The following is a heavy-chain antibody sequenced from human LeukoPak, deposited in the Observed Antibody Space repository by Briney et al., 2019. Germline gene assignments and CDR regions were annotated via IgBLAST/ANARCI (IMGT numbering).Heavy chain of an antibody. CDR2: IKQDGSET. Sequence: PGGSLRLSCAASGYTFISYWMNWVRQAPGKGLEWVASIKQDGSETYYMESVQGRFTISIDNDMNFLYLQLSSLRAEDTPVYYCTRENSGSLSLEYWGQGTLVTVSS. V-gene: IGHV3-7*01. D-gene: IGHD1-26*01. CDR3: TRENSGSLSLEY. CDR1: GYTFISYW. J-gene: IGHJ4*02.